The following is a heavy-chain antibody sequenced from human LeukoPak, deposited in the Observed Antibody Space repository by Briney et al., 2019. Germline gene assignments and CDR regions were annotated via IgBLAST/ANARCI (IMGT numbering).Heavy chain of an antibody. CDR1: GGSISSNSYY. J-gene: IGHJ6*03. CDR2: IYYSGST. D-gene: IGHD6-13*01. V-gene: IGHV4-61*01. Sequence: SETLSLTCAVSGGSISSNSYYWSWIRQPPGKGLEWIGYIYYSGSTNYNPSLKSRVTISVDTSKNQFSLKLSSVTAADTAVYYCARVVAAAGELYYYYMDVWGKGTTVTVSS. CDR3: ARVVAAAGELYYYYMDV.